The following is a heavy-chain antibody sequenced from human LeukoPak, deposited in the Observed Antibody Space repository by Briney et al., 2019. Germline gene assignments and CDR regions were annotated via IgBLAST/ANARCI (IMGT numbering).Heavy chain of an antibody. V-gene: IGHV3-30*18. Sequence: GRSLRLSCAASGFTFSSYGMHWVRQAPGKGLEWVAVISYDGSNKYYADSVKGRFTISRDNSKNTLYLQMNSLRAEDTAVHYCAKTDIVATLDYWGQGTLVTVSS. CDR3: AKTDIVATLDY. CDR1: GFTFSSYG. D-gene: IGHD5-12*01. CDR2: ISYDGSNK. J-gene: IGHJ4*02.